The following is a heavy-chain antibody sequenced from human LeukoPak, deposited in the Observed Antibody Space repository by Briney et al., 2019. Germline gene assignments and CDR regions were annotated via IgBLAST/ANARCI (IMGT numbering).Heavy chain of an antibody. CDR2: ISAYNGNT. CDR1: GYTFTSYG. Sequence: ASVKVSCKASGYTFTSYGISWVRQAPGQGLEWMGWISAYNGNTNYAQKLQGRVTMTTDTSTSTAYMELSSLRSEDTAVYYCARVTATAFWSGYYDYWGQGTLVTVSS. CDR3: ARVTATAFWSGYYDY. V-gene: IGHV1-18*01. D-gene: IGHD3-3*01. J-gene: IGHJ4*02.